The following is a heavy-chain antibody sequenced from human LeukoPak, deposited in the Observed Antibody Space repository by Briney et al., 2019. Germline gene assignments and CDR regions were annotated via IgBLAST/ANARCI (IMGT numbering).Heavy chain of an antibody. J-gene: IGHJ6*02. CDR1: GYTLTELS. V-gene: IGHV1-24*01. CDR3: ATRGGATMPGYYYYYGMDV. D-gene: IGHD5-12*01. Sequence: ASVKVSCKVSGYTLTELSMHWVRQAPGKGLEWMGGLDPEDGETIYAQKFQGRVTMTEDTSTDTAYMELSSLRSEDTAVYYCATRGGATMPGYYYYYGMDVWGQGTTVTVSS. CDR2: LDPEDGET.